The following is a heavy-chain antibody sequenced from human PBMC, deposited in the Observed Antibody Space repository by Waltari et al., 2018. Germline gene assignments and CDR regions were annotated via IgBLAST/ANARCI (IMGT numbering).Heavy chain of an antibody. V-gene: IGHV4-59*01. Sequence: QVQLQESGPGLVKPSETLSLTCTASGGSISSYYWSWIRQPPGKGLEWIGYIYYSGSTNYNPSLKSRVTISVDTSKNQFSLKLSSVTAADTAVYYCAREAGQHLYGMDVWGQGTTVTVSS. J-gene: IGHJ6*02. CDR2: IYYSGST. CDR1: GGSISSYY. D-gene: IGHD6-13*01. CDR3: AREAGQHLYGMDV.